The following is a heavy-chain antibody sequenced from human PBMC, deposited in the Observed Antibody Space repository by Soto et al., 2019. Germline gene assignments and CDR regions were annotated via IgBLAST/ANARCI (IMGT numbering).Heavy chain of an antibody. V-gene: IGHV4-39*01. CDR3: ARLVTIFGVVIRMDV. D-gene: IGHD3-3*01. Sequence: PSETLSLTCTVSGGSINSSYYWCWIRQPPGKGLEWIGTLYYSGSTHYNPSLMSRVTISANTPKNQFSLKLSSVTAADTALYYCARLVTIFGVVIRMDVWGQGTTVT. J-gene: IGHJ6*02. CDR2: LYYSGST. CDR1: GGSINSSYY.